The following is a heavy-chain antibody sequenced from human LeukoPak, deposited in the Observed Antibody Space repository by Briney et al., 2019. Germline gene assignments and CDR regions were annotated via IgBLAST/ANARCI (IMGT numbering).Heavy chain of an antibody. J-gene: IGHJ6*03. V-gene: IGHV4-59*12. Sequence: PSETLSLTCNVSGGSTSSYYWSWIRQTPGKGLEWIGYMYYSGSTNYNPSLKSRVTISVDTSKNQFSLKLSSVTAADTAVYYCARAGDYYYYMDVWGKGTTVTVSS. CDR3: ARAGDYYYYMDV. CDR1: GGSTSSYY. CDR2: MYYSGST. D-gene: IGHD4-17*01.